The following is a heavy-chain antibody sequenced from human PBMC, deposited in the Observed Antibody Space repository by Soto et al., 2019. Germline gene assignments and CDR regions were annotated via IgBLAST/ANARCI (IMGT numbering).Heavy chain of an antibody. CDR3: ARGLYCGGGCYSHFDY. J-gene: IGHJ4*02. CDR1: GGTFSNYP. V-gene: IGHV1-69*01. Sequence: VQLVQSGAEVKKPGSSVKVSCKASGGTFSNYPFIWVRQAPGQGLDWMGGIIPIFGTTDYGQRFQGRVTITADESTNKAYMELSSLRSDXXXVYYCARGLYCGGGCYSHFDYWGQGTLVTVSS. CDR2: IIPIFGTT. D-gene: IGHD2-21*02.